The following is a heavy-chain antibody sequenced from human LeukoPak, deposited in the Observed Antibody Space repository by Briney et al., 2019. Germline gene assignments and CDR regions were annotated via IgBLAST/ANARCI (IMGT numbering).Heavy chain of an antibody. CDR2: ISSSSSYI. CDR1: GFTFSSYS. V-gene: IGHV3-21*01. Sequence: GGSLRLSCAASGFTFSSYSMNWVRQAPGKGLEWVSSISSSSSYIYYADSVKGRFTISRDNAKSTVYLQMNSLRVEDAAVYYCSKDLTSDFGGDLDPWGQGTLVTVSS. CDR3: SKDLTSDFGGDLDP. D-gene: IGHD3-10*01. J-gene: IGHJ5*02.